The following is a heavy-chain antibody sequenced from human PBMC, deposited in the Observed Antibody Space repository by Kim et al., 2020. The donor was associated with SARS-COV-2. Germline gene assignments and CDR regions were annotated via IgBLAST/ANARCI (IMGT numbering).Heavy chain of an antibody. V-gene: IGHV3-48*03. D-gene: IGHD3-22*01. J-gene: IGHJ4*02. CDR3: ARNMYYYDSSGYPSLDFDY. Sequence: KGRFTISTDNAKNSLHLQMNSLRAEDTAVYYCARNMYYYDSSGYPSLDFDYWGQGTLVTVSS.